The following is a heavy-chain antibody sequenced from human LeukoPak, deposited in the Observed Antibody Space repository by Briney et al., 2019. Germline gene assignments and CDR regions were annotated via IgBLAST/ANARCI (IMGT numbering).Heavy chain of an antibody. CDR2: IRYDRSNK. CDR1: GFTFSSYG. D-gene: IGHD6-6*01. Sequence: PGGSLRLSCAASGFTFSSYGMHWVRQAPGKGLEWVAFIRYDRSNKYYADSVKGRFTISRDNSKNTLYLQMNSLRAEDTAVYYCASSTGDKYSSSWGAFDIWGQGTMVTVSS. CDR3: ASSTGDKYSSSWGAFDI. J-gene: IGHJ3*02. V-gene: IGHV3-30*02.